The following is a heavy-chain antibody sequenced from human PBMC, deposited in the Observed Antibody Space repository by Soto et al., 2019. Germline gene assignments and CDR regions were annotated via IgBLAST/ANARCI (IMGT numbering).Heavy chain of an antibody. V-gene: IGHV1-69*01. CDR3: ASETGSCSGGSCYTSYYYGMDV. CDR2: IIPIFGTA. Sequence: VKVSCKASGGTFSSYAISWVRQAPGQGLEWMGGIIPIFGTANYAQKFRGRVTITADESTSTAYMELSSLRSEDTAVYYCASETGSCSGGSCYTSYYYGMDVWGQGTTVTVSS. D-gene: IGHD2-15*01. CDR1: GGTFSSYA. J-gene: IGHJ6*02.